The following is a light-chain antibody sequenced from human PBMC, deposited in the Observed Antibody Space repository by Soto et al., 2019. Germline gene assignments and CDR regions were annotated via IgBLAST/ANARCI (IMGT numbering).Light chain of an antibody. CDR2: SNN. CDR1: SSQNGNNT. J-gene: IGLJ1*01. CDR3: AAWDDSLNASYV. Sequence: SVVTQPPSTSGTPGQRGPNSCSGSSSQNGNNTVNWDQQLPGTAPKLLIYSNNQRPSGVPDRFSGSKSGTSASLAISGLQSEDEADYYCAAWDDSLNASYVFGTGTKVTVL. V-gene: IGLV1-44*01.